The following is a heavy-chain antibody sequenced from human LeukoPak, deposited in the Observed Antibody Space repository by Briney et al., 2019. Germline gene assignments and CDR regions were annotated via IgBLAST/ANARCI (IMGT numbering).Heavy chain of an antibody. V-gene: IGHV3-53*01. D-gene: IGHD6-13*01. CDR2: IYIGGTT. Sequence: PGGSLRLSCAASGFSVSNNYMSWVRQAPGKGLEWVSVIYIGGTTYYADSVKGRFTFSRDNSKNTLYLQMNSLRDEDTAVYYCARHLYSSGWYFSFDIWGQGTMVTVSS. CDR1: GFSVSNNY. J-gene: IGHJ3*02. CDR3: ARHLYSSGWYFSFDI.